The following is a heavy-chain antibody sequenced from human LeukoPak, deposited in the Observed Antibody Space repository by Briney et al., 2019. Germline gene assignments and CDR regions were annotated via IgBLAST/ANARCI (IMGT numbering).Heavy chain of an antibody. CDR2: INHSGST. CDR3: ARGVVVVPAGPGGFMDV. CDR1: GGSFSGYY. D-gene: IGHD2-2*01. J-gene: IGHJ6*03. V-gene: IGHV4-34*01. Sequence: SETLSLTCAVYGGSFSGYYWSWIRQPPGKGLEWIGEINHSGSTNYNPSLKSRVTISVDTSKNQFSLKLSSVTAADTAVYYCARGVVVVPAGPGGFMDVWGKGTTVTVSS.